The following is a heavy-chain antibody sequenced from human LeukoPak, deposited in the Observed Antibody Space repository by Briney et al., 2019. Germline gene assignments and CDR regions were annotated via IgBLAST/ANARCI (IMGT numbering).Heavy chain of an antibody. D-gene: IGHD3-10*01. CDR2: IIPIFGTA. CDR3: AGPYYYGSGVMDV. Sequence: GASVKVSCTASGASFTSYAISWVRQAPGQGLEWMGGIIPIFGTANYAQKFQGRVTITADKSTGTAYMELSSLRSEDTAVYYCAGPYYYGSGVMDVWGKGTTVTVSS. J-gene: IGHJ6*04. V-gene: IGHV1-69*06. CDR1: GASFTSYA.